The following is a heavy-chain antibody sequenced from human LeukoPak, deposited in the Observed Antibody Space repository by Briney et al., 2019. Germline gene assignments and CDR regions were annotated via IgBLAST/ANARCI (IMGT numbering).Heavy chain of an antibody. J-gene: IGHJ4*02. CDR3: ARAITNIVVVTAASRDY. V-gene: IGHV1-2*02. CDR1: GYTFTGYY. CDR2: INPNSGGT. Sequence: VASVKVCCKASGYTFTGYYMHWVRQAPGQGLEWMGWINPNSGGTNYAQKFQGRITMTRDTSISTAYMELSRLRSDDTAVYYCARAITNIVVVTAASRDYWGQGTLVTVSS. D-gene: IGHD2-21*02.